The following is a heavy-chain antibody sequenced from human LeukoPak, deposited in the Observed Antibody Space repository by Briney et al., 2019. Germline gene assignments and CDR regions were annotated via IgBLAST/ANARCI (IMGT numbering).Heavy chain of an antibody. D-gene: IGHD5-24*01. J-gene: IGHJ4*02. V-gene: IGHV4-34*01. CDR2: INHSGST. Sequence: PSETLSLTCAVYGGSFSGYYWSWIRQPPGKGLEWIGEINHSGSTNYNPSLKSRVTISVDTSKNQFSLKLSSVTAADTAVYYCARAPYNSVDYWGQGTLVTVSS. CDR3: ARAPYNSVDY. CDR1: GGSFSGYY.